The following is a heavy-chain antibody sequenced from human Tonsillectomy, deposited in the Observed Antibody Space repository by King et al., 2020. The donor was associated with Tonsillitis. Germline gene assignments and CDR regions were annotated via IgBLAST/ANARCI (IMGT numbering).Heavy chain of an antibody. J-gene: IGHJ5*02. Sequence: VQLVESGGGLVQPGGSLRLSCAASGFTFSRYAMSWVRQAPGKGLEWVSAISGSGGSTYYADSVKGLFTISRDNSKNTLYLQMNSLRAEDTAVYYCAKEPGGIVVIPAAVHSNWFDPWGQGTLVTVSS. CDR3: AKEPGGIVVIPAAVHSNWFDP. CDR1: GFTFSRYA. CDR2: ISGSGGST. D-gene: IGHD2-2*01. V-gene: IGHV3-23*04.